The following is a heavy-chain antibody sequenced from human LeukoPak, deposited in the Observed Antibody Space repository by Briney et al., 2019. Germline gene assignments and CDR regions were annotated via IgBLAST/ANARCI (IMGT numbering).Heavy chain of an antibody. V-gene: IGHV4-59*08. D-gene: IGHD4-23*01. CDR2: IYSDGRT. J-gene: IGHJ4*02. CDR1: GGSISSYY. CDR3: ARHPSWPDYGGTFDY. Sequence: SETLSLTCTVSGGSISSYYWSWIRQPPGKGLEWIAYIYSDGRTNYNPSLKSRVTISIDTSKNQFSLKMSSVTAADTAVYYCARHPSWPDYGGTFDYWGQGTLVTVSS.